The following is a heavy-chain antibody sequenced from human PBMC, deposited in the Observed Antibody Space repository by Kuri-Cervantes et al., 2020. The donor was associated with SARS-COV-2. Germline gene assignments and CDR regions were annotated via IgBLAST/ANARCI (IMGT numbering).Heavy chain of an antibody. CDR2: IYPGDSDT. J-gene: IGHJ4*02. CDR3: ARRTGQQLFDY. D-gene: IGHD6-13*01. CDR1: GHSFTSYW. V-gene: IGHV5-51*01. Sequence: GGSLRLSCKGSGHSFTSYWIGWVRQMPGKGLEWMGIIYPGDSDTRYSPSFQGQVTISADKSISTAYLQWSSLKASDTAMYYCARRTGQQLFDYWGQGTLVTVSS.